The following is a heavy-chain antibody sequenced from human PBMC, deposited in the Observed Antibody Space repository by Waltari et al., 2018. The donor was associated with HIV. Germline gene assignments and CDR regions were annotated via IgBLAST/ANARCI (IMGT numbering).Heavy chain of an antibody. Sequence: VESGGRLVKPEGSLRLPCVVSVITFTGFTMTWVRQTPQKRLGWVASIGSSSSYIYYSDSLKGRFSVSRDNAKRSVFLQMNNLRSDDTATYYCARDRTPVTTGDFDSWGQGTLVVVSS. CDR3: ARDRTPVTTGDFDS. V-gene: IGHV3-21*04. CDR1: VITFTGFT. CDR2: IGSSSSYI. J-gene: IGHJ4*02. D-gene: IGHD2-15*01.